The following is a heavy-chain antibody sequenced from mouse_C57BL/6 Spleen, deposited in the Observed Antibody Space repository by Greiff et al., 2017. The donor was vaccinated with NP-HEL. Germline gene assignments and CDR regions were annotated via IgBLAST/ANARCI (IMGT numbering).Heavy chain of an antibody. D-gene: IGHD3-2*02. CDR3: ARRTAQAKRLYYAMDY. V-gene: IGHV1-80*01. J-gene: IGHJ4*01. CDR2: IDPGDGDT. CDR1: GYAFSSYW. Sequence: QVQLQQSGAELVKPGASVKISCKASGYAFSSYWMNWVKQRPGKGLEWIGQIDPGDGDTNYNGKFKGKATLTADKSSSTAYMQLRSLTSDDSAFYVSARRTAQAKRLYYAMDYWGQGTSVTVSS.